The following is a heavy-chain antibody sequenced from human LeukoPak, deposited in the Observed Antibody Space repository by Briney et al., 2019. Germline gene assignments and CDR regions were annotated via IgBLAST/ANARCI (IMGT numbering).Heavy chain of an antibody. J-gene: IGHJ4*02. CDR1: GGTFSSYA. D-gene: IGHD3-16*02. CDR2: IIPIFGTA. Sequence: SXKVSCKASGGTFSSYAISWVRQAPGQGLEWMGGIIPIFGTANYAQKFQGRVTITTDESTSTAYMELSSLRSEDTAVYYCASGSYVWGSYRYTGPFDYWGQGTLVTVSS. CDR3: ASGSYVWGSYRYTGPFDY. V-gene: IGHV1-69*05.